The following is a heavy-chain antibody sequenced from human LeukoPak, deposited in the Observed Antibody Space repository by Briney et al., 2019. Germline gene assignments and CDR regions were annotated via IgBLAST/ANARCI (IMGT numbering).Heavy chain of an antibody. V-gene: IGHV3-33*08. Sequence: GGSLRLSCAASGFTFSAYWMSWVRQAPGKGLEWVAVIWFDGNNKYYVDSVKGRFTISRDNSRNTLYLQMNSLRAEDTAVYYCARGVGIAARRFFDYWGRGTLVTVSS. CDR1: GFTFSAYW. CDR2: IWFDGNNK. CDR3: ARGVGIAARRFFDY. D-gene: IGHD6-6*01. J-gene: IGHJ4*02.